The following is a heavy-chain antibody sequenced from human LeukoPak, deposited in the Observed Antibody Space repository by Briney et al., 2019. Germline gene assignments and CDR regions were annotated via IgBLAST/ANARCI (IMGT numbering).Heavy chain of an antibody. CDR1: GGSFSGYY. Sequence: SETLSLTCDVYGGSFSGYYWSWIRQPPGKGLEWIGEINHSGSTNYNPSLKSRVTISVDTSKNQFSLKLSSVTAADTAVYYCARASIAVAGLDYWGQGTLVTVSS. J-gene: IGHJ4*02. V-gene: IGHV4-34*01. CDR3: ARASIAVAGLDY. CDR2: INHSGST. D-gene: IGHD6-19*01.